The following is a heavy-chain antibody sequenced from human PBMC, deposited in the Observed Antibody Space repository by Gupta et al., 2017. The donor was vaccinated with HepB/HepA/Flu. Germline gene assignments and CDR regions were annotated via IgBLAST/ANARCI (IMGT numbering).Heavy chain of an antibody. CDR2: ISSSGSTI. CDR1: GFTFSDYY. D-gene: IGHD6-13*01. V-gene: IGHV3-11*01. CDR3: ARGWYEGIAAAGEVGSDYYYYGMDV. J-gene: IGHJ6*02. Sequence: QVQLVESGGGLVKPGGSLRLSCAASGFTFSDYYMSWIRQAPGKGLEWVSYISSSGSTIYYADSVKGRFTISRDNAKNSLYLQMNSLRAEDTAVYYCARGWYEGIAAAGEVGSDYYYYGMDVWGQGTTVTVYS.